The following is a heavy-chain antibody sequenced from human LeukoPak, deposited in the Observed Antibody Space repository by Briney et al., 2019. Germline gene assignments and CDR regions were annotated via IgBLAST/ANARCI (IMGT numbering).Heavy chain of an antibody. CDR1: GFTFSSYW. D-gene: IGHD2-15*01. J-gene: IGHJ4*02. CDR3: AKEGYCSGGSCYAFEGFYFDY. CDR2: IKQDGSEK. V-gene: IGHV3-7*01. Sequence: GGTLRLSCAASGFTFSSYWMSWVRQAPGKGLEWVANIKQDGSEKYYVDSVKGRFTISRDNAKNTLYLQMNSLRAEDTAVYYCAKEGYCSGGSCYAFEGFYFDYWGQGTLVTVSS.